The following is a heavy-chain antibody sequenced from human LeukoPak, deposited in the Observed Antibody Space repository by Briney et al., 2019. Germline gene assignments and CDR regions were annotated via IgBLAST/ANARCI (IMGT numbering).Heavy chain of an antibody. CDR2: IYYDGSST. CDR1: GFTFSSYW. CDR3: ARGYYEMDV. Sequence: PGGSLRLSCEVSGFTFSSYWMNWVRQVPGKGPVWVSRIYYDGSSTNYADSVKGRFTISRDNAKNTLYLQMSSLRAEDTAVYFCARGYYEMDVWGQGTTVTVSS. J-gene: IGHJ6*02. V-gene: IGHV3-74*01.